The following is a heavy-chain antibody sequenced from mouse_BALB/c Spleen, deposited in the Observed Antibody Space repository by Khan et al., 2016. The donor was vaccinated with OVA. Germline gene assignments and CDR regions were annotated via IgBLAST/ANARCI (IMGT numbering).Heavy chain of an antibody. J-gene: IGHJ4*01. CDR3: ERGGTAFYRNDGGAMDY. Sequence: QIQLVQSGPELKKPGETVRISCKASGYTFTTAGMQWVQKMPGKGLKWIGWINTHSGVPKYAEDFKGRFAFSLETSASTVYLQITNLNNEDTATYFCERGGTAFYRNDGGAMDYWGQGTSVTVSA. D-gene: IGHD2-14*01. CDR1: GYTFTTAG. V-gene: IGHV9-4*02. CDR2: INTHSGVP.